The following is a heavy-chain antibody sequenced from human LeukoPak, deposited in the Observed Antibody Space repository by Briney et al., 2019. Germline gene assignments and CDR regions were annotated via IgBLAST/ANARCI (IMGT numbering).Heavy chain of an antibody. CDR1: GYTFTGYY. CDR2: INPNSGGT. J-gene: IGHJ4*02. CDR3: ARASKGDWNHVFEY. D-gene: IGHD1-1*01. V-gene: IGHV1-2*06. Sequence: ASVKVSCKASGYTFTGYYMHWVRQAPGQGLEWMGRINPNSGGTNYAQKFQGRATMTRDTSISTAYMELSRLRSDDTAVYYCARASKGDWNHVFEYWGQGTLVTVSS.